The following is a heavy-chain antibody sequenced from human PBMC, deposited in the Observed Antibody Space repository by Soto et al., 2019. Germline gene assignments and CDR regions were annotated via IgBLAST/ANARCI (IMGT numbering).Heavy chain of an antibody. J-gene: IGHJ4*02. Sequence: EVQLMESGGHLVQPGESLRLSCAASGFTFSVYWMHWVRQAPGKGLVWVSPIEGDGTATTYADSVKGRFTISRDNTKNTLYLQTSSLRAEDTAVYYCGGSACPYFFDYWGQGTLVTVSS. CDR2: IEGDGTAT. CDR1: GFTFSVYW. V-gene: IGHV3-74*03. D-gene: IGHD3-10*01. CDR3: GGSACPYFFDY.